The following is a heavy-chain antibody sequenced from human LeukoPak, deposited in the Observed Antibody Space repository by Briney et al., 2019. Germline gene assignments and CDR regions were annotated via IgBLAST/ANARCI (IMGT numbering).Heavy chain of an antibody. CDR3: AIMGATWGFDY. Sequence: GASVKVSCKTSGYNFRDYGIDWMRQAPGQGLEWMGWISAYNGNINYAQKFQGRITMTTDTSTRTAYLELGSLRSDDTAVYYCAIMGATWGFDYWGQGTLITVPS. CDR2: ISAYNGNI. D-gene: IGHD3-16*01. V-gene: IGHV1-18*04. J-gene: IGHJ4*02. CDR1: GYNFRDYG.